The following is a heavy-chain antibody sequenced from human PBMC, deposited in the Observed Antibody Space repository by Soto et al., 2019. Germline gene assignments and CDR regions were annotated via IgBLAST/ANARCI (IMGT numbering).Heavy chain of an antibody. Sequence: QVQLVESGGGLVQPGGSLRLSCAASGFTFSNFYMSWVRQAPGKGLEWVSYISPSGYSTFYADSMKGRFTISRDNSRNSLYLKINSLRPEDTAVYYCVCLAARDLNWFDPWGQGTLVSVSS. D-gene: IGHD6-6*01. CDR2: ISPSGYST. J-gene: IGHJ5*02. CDR1: GFTFSNFY. CDR3: VCLAARDLNWFDP. V-gene: IGHV3-11*01.